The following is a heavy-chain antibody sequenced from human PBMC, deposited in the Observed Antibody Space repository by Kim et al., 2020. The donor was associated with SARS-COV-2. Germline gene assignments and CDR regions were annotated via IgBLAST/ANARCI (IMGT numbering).Heavy chain of an antibody. V-gene: IGHV3-48*01. CDR3: ARDYSSSSGLDS. CDR1: GFTFTDYS. Sequence: GGSLRLSCAASGFTFTDYSMHLVRQAPGKGLEWVSYIDSSSSSIFYADSVKGRLTVSRDNAKSSLYLQMNGLRAEDTAVYYCARDYSSSSGLDSWGQGTL. CDR2: IDSSSSSI. D-gene: IGHD6-6*01. J-gene: IGHJ4*02.